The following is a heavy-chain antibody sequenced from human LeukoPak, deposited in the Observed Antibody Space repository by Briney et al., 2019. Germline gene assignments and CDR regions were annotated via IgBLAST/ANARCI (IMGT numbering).Heavy chain of an antibody. V-gene: IGHV4-39*01. CDR3: ARHDYDSSGHRRDYYFDY. D-gene: IGHD3-22*01. J-gene: IGHJ4*02. CDR2: VSHSGTT. CDR1: GGSLTGSTYY. Sequence: PSETLSLTCTVSGGSLTGSTYYWGWIRQPPGKGLEWIVSVSHSGTTYYNPSLRSRVTVSMDTSKKQFSLRLSSVTAADTAVYYCARHDYDSSGHRRDYYFDYWSQGTLVTVSS.